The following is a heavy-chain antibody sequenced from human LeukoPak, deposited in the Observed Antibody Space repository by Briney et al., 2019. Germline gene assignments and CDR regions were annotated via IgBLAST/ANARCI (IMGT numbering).Heavy chain of an antibody. CDR2: ISSSRSNTI. J-gene: IGHJ4*02. V-gene: IGHV3-48*03. CDR1: GFTFSIYE. Sequence: PGGSLRLSCAASGFTFSIYEMNWVRQAPGKGLEWVSYISSSRSNTIYYADSVKGRFTISRDNSKNTLYLQMNSLRAEDTAVYYCAKRSDYGGNWNYFDYWGQGTLVTVSS. D-gene: IGHD4-23*01. CDR3: AKRSDYGGNWNYFDY.